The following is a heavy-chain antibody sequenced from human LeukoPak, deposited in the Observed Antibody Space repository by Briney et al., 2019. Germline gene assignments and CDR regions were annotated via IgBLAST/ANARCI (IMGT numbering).Heavy chain of an antibody. V-gene: IGHV3-30-3*01. CDR3: ARDVGGPMMN. J-gene: IGHJ4*02. D-gene: IGHD3-22*01. CDR1: GFTFSSYA. Sequence: GRSLRLSCAASGFTFSSYAMHWVRQAPGKGLEWVAVISYDGSNKYYADSVKGRFTISRDNSKNTLYLQMNSLRAEDTAVYYCARDVGGPMMNWGQGTLVTVSS. CDR2: ISYDGSNK.